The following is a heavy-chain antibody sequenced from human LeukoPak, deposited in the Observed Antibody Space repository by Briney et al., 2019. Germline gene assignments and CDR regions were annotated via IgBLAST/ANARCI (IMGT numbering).Heavy chain of an antibody. CDR1: GGSISSYY. CDR2: IYYCGST. V-gene: IGHV4-59*01. Sequence: SETLSLTCTVSGGSISSYYWSWIRQPPGKGLEWIGYIYYCGSTNYNPSLKSRVTISVDTSKNQFSLKLSSVTAADTAVYYCARTTMVRGTYYMDVWGKGTTVTISS. D-gene: IGHD3-10*01. J-gene: IGHJ6*03. CDR3: ARTTMVRGTYYMDV.